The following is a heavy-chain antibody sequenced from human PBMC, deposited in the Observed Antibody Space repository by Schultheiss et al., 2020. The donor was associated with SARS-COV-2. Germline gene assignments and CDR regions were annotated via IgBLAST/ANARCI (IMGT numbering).Heavy chain of an antibody. Sequence: GGSLRLSCTASGFTFGDYAMSWVRQAPGKGLEWVANIKQDGSEKYYVDSVKGRFTISRDNAKNSLYLQMNSLRAEDTAVYYCASDRGGFDYWGQGTLVTVSS. CDR2: IKQDGSEK. J-gene: IGHJ4*02. V-gene: IGHV3-7*03. CDR1: GFTFGDYA. CDR3: ASDRGGFDY. D-gene: IGHD3-16*01.